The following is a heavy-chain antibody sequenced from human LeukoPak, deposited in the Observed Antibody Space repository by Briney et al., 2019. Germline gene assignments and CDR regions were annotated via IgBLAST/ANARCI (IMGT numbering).Heavy chain of an antibody. CDR3: ARASYYDILGVDY. D-gene: IGHD3-9*01. CDR1: GFTFSSYA. J-gene: IGHJ4*02. Sequence: GRSLRLSCAASGFTFSSYAMHWVRQAPGKGLEWVAVISYDGSNKYYADSVKGRFTISRDNSKNTLYLQMNSLRAEDTAVYYCARASYYDILGVDYWGQGTLVTVSP. V-gene: IGHV3-30*01. CDR2: ISYDGSNK.